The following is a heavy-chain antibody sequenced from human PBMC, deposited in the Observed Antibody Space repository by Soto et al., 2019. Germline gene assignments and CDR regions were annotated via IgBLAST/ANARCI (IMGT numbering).Heavy chain of an antibody. CDR1: TFSMYS. CDR2: ISSGSAYI. V-gene: IGHV3-21*06. Sequence: EVQVVESGGGLVKPGGSLRLSCTFTFSMYSMNWVRQAPGKGLGWVASISSGSAYIKYAESVKGRFTIYRDNAKNSLHLQMNSLRAEDTAIYHCARDQGGSYDSWFDPWGQGTLVTVSS. J-gene: IGHJ5*02. CDR3: ARDQGGSYDSWFDP. D-gene: IGHD1-26*01.